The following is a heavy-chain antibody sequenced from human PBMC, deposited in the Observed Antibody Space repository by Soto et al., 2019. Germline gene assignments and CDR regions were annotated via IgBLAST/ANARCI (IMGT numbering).Heavy chain of an antibody. CDR1: GGSISSSSYY. J-gene: IGHJ4*02. D-gene: IGHD3-3*01. CDR3: ARSAFRFLEWPPSGFDY. CDR2: IYYSGST. Sequence: PSETLSLTCTVSGGSISSSSYYWGWIRQPPGKGLEWIGSIYYSGSTYYNPSLKSRVTISVDTSKNQLSLKLSSVTAADTAVYYCARSAFRFLEWPPSGFDYWGQGTIVTVSS. V-gene: IGHV4-39*01.